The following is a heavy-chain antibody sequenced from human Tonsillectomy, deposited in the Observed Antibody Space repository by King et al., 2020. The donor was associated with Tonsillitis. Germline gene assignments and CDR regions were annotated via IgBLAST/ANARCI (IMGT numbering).Heavy chain of an antibody. J-gene: IGHJ5*02. D-gene: IGHD6-19*01. CDR1: GYTFTSYA. CDR2: INAGNGNT. CDR3: ARVKGSRGWYGGHWFDP. Sequence: QLVQSGAEVKKPGASVKVSCKASGYTFTSYAMHWVRQAPGQRLEWMGWINAGNGNTKYSQKFQGRVTITRDTSASTAYMELSSLRSEDTAVYYCARVKGSRGWYGGHWFDPWGQGTLVTVSS. V-gene: IGHV1-3*01.